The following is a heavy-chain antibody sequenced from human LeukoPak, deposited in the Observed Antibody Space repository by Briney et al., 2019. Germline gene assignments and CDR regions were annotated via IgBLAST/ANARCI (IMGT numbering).Heavy chain of an antibody. J-gene: IGHJ5*02. CDR3: ARERAVTGIVVAGPNWLDP. CDR2: ISGYNGHT. CDR1: GYTFSSYG. D-gene: IGHD6-19*01. V-gene: IGHV1-18*01. Sequence: GASVKVSCKASGYTFSSYGISWVRQAPGQGLEWLGWISGYNGHTNYAQKLQGRVTMTRDTSTSTAYMELRSLRSDDTAVYYCARERAVTGIVVAGPNWLDPWGQGTLVTVSS.